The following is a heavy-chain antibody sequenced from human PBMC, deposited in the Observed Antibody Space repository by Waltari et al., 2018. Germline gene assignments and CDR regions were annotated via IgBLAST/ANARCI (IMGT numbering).Heavy chain of an antibody. V-gene: IGHV4-34*01. CDR3: ARAVLRYFDWLLRSNWFDP. J-gene: IGHJ5*02. D-gene: IGHD3-9*01. CDR2: INQSGST. Sequence: QVQLQQWGAGLLKPSETLSLTCAVYGGSFSGYYWSWIRQPPGKGLEWIGEINQSGSTNYNPSLKSRVTISVDTSKNQFSLKLSSVTAADTAVYYCARAVLRYFDWLLRSNWFDPWGQGTLVTVSS. CDR1: GGSFSGYY.